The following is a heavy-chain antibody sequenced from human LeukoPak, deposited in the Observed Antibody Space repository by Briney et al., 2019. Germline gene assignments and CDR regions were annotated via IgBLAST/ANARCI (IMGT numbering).Heavy chain of an antibody. CDR3: ARQSLSGSGSYRRPFDI. D-gene: IGHD3-10*01. V-gene: IGHV4-59*08. CDR1: GGSISTYY. J-gene: IGHJ3*02. CDR2: ISYSGTT. Sequence: SETLSLTCTVSGGSISTYYWSWIRQPPGKGLEWIGYISYSGTTSYNPSLTSRLTMSVDTSKNQFSLELSSVTAADTAVYYCARQSLSGSGSYRRPFDIWGQGTMVTVSS.